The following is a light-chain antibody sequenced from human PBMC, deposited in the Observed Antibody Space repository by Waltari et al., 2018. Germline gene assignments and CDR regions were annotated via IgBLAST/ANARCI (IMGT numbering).Light chain of an antibody. CDR1: SSDVGAYNY. V-gene: IGLV2-11*01. CDR3: SSTAGGYTWV. J-gene: IGLJ3*02. CDR2: DVI. Sequence: QSALTQPRSVSGSPGQSVAISCTGTSSDVGAYNYVSWYQHHPGKAPKLIIFDVIKRPSGVPDRFSCSKSGNAASLTISGLQAEDEADYHCSSTAGGYTWVFGGGTKLTVL.